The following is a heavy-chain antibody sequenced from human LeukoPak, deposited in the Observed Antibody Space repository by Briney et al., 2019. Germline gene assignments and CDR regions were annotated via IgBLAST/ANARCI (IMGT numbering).Heavy chain of an antibody. CDR2: VSCSSGRT. D-gene: IGHD2-21*02. J-gene: IGHJ4*02. CDR1: GFPLNNYP. CDR3: AIGSFTYCGGDCYPFDY. V-gene: IGHV3-23*01. Sequence: PGGSLRLPCAASGFPLNNYPMSLVRQAPREGLEWVSTVSCSSGRTYYADSVKGRFTISRDNTKNTMYLQINSLRAEDTAVYYCAIGSFTYCGGDCYPFDYWGQGTLVTVSS.